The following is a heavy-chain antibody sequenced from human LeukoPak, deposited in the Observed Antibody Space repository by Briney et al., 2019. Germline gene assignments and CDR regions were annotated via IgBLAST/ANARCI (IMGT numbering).Heavy chain of an antibody. CDR2: INSDGSST. D-gene: IGHD6-19*01. J-gene: IGHJ4*02. Sequence: PGGSLRLSCAASGFTFSSYWMHWVRQAPGKGLVWVSRINSDGSSTSYADPVKGRFTISRDNAKNTLYLQMNSLRAEDTAVYYCARGGLVRSFDYWGQGTLVTVSS. CDR1: GFTFSSYW. CDR3: ARGGLVRSFDY. V-gene: IGHV3-74*01.